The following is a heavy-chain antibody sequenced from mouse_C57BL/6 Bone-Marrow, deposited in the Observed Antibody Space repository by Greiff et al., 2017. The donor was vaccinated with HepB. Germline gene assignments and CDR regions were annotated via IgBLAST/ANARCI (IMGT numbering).Heavy chain of an antibody. CDR2: IYPGDGDT. CDR1: GYAFSSSW. Sequence: QVQLKQSGPELVKPGASVKISCKASGYAFSSSWMNWVKQRPGKGLEWIGRIYPGDGDTNYNGKFKGKATLTADKSSSTAYMQLSSLTSEDSAVYCCARAMITTRSEYYYAMDYWGQGTSVTVSS. CDR3: ARAMITTRSEYYYAMDY. V-gene: IGHV1-82*01. J-gene: IGHJ4*01. D-gene: IGHD2-4*01.